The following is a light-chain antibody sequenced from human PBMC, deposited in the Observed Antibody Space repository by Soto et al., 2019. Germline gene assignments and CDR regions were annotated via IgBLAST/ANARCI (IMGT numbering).Light chain of an antibody. V-gene: IGKV1-39*01. J-gene: IGKJ1*01. Sequence: DIQMTQSPSSLSASVGDRVTISCRASQTISTYLNWYQQKPGRAPKILIYAASSLQSGVPSRFSGGGSGTDFTLTITSLQPEDFATYYCQQSYSSPWTFGQGTKVDIK. CDR3: QQSYSSPWT. CDR2: AAS. CDR1: QTISTY.